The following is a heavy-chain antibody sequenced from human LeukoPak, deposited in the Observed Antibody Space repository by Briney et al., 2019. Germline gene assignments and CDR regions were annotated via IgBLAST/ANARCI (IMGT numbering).Heavy chain of an antibody. V-gene: IGHV3-21*05. CDR1: GFTFSSYA. CDR2: ISGSGTDI. Sequence: GGSLRLSCAASGFTFSSYAMSWVRQAPGKGLECLSYISGSGTDINYADSVRGRFTISRDNAKNLLYLQMNDLRLEDTAMYYCARTARHLDYWGQGTLVTVSS. D-gene: IGHD5-18*01. CDR3: ARTARHLDY. J-gene: IGHJ4*02.